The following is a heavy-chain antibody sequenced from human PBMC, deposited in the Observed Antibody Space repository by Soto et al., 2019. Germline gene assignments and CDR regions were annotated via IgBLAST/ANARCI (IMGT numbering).Heavy chain of an antibody. Sequence: GASVKVSCKASGYTFTGYYMHWVRQAPGQGLEWMGWINPNSGGTNYAQKFQGWVTMTRDTSISTAYMELSRLRSDDTAVYYCARGRELLWFGELSTRAFDIWGQGTRVTVS. J-gene: IGHJ3*02. D-gene: IGHD3-10*01. CDR3: ARGRELLWFGELSTRAFDI. V-gene: IGHV1-2*04. CDR2: INPNSGGT. CDR1: GYTFTGYY.